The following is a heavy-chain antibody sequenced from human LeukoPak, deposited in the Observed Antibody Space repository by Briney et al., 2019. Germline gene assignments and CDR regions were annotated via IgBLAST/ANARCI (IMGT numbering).Heavy chain of an antibody. CDR1: GFTFSSYW. CDR2: INSDGSST. D-gene: IGHD3-22*01. J-gene: IGHJ4*02. CDR3: ARDSLYDYDKYFDY. Sequence: GWSLRLSCAASGFTFSSYWMHWVRQAPGKGLVSVSRINSDGSSTSYADSVKGRFTISRDNAKNTLYLQMNSLRAEDTAVYYCARDSLYDYDKYFDYWGQGTLVTVSS. V-gene: IGHV3-74*01.